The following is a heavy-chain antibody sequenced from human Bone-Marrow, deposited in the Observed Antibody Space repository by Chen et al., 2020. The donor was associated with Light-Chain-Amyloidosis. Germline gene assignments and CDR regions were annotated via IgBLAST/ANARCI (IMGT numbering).Heavy chain of an antibody. Sequence: EVQLEQSVPEVKKPGESLKISCKGSGYHFPNYWIGWVRQMPGKGLEWMGVIYPDDSDARYSPSFEGQVTISADKSITTAYLQWRSLKASDTAMYYCARRRDGYNFDYWGQGTLVTVSS. J-gene: IGHJ4*02. CDR1: GYHFPNYW. V-gene: IGHV5-51*01. CDR3: ARRRDGYNFDY. CDR2: IYPDDSDA. D-gene: IGHD5-12*01.